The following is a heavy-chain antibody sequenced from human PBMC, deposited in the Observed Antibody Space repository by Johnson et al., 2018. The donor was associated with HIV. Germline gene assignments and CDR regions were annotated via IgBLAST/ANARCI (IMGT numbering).Heavy chain of an antibody. J-gene: IGHJ3*02. CDR1: GFTLSNYW. D-gene: IGHD3-22*01. V-gene: IGHV3-7*05. Sequence: EVQLVESGGGLVQRGGSLRLSCAASGFTLSNYWMSWVRQAPGKGLEWVANINQDGSENYFVDSVKGRFTISRDNAKNSLYLQMNTLRAEDTAVYYCARLIAVVIDGFDIWGQGTMVTVSA. CDR3: ARLIAVVIDGFDI. CDR2: INQDGSEN.